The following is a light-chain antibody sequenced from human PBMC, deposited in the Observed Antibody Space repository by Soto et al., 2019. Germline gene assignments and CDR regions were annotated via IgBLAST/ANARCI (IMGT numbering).Light chain of an antibody. V-gene: IGLV1-40*01. J-gene: IGLJ1*01. CDR3: QSYDSSLHASV. Sequence: QSVLTQPPSVSGAPGQRLTISCTGSSSNIGAGYDVHWYQQLPGTAPKLLIYGNTNRPSGVPDRFSGSKSGSSASLAITGLQAEDEADYYCQSYDSSLHASVFGTGTKLTVL. CDR2: GNT. CDR1: SSNIGAGYD.